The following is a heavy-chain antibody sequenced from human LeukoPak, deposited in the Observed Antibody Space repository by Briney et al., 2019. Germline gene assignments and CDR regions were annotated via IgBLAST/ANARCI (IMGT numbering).Heavy chain of an antibody. CDR3: ARGGSGITVSLFAY. D-gene: IGHD6-19*01. V-gene: IGHV6-1*01. CDR1: GDSVSSNGAA. CDR2: TYYRSKWYN. J-gene: IGHJ4*02. Sequence: SQTLSLTCAISGDSVSSNGAAWNWIRQSPSRGLEWLGRTYYRSKWYNDYAVSVKSRMTINPDTSKNQFSLQLNSVTPEDTAVYYCARGGSGITVSLFAYWGQGTLVTVSS.